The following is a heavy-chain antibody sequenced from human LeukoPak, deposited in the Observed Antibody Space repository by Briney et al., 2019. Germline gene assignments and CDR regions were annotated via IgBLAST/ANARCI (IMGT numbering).Heavy chain of an antibody. V-gene: IGHV3-33*01. CDR1: GFTFSSYG. J-gene: IGHJ4*02. Sequence: GGSLRLSCAASGFTFSSYGMHWVRQAPGKGLEWVAVIWYDGSNKYYADSVKGRFTISRDNSKNTLYLQMNSLRAEDTAVYYCARDRGIVVVVAAWPRKLPLVYWGQGTLVTVSS. CDR2: IWYDGSNK. D-gene: IGHD2-15*01. CDR3: ARDRGIVVVVAAWPRKLPLVY.